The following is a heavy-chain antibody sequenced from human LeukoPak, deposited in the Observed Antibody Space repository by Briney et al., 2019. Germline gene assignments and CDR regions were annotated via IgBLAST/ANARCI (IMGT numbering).Heavy chain of an antibody. D-gene: IGHD5-18*01. CDR2: ISGSSGST. Sequence: PGGSLRLSCAVSGFTFSSYAMSWVRQAPGKGLEWVSAISGSSGSTYYADSVKGRFTISRDNSKNTLYLQMNNLRAEDTAVYYCAKGTSLWLILIDYWGQGTLVTVSS. J-gene: IGHJ4*02. V-gene: IGHV3-23*01. CDR3: AKGTSLWLILIDY. CDR1: GFTFSSYA.